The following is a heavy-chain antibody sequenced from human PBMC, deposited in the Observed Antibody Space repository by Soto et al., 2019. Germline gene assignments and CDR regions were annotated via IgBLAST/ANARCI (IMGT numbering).Heavy chain of an antibody. V-gene: IGHV3-21*01. Sequence: GGSLRLSCAASGFTFSSYSMNWVRQAPGKGLEWVSSISSSSSYIYYADSVKGRFTISRDNAKNSLYLQMNSLRAEDTAVYYCARAKTTKRHYEELELELFDYWGQGTLVTVSS. CDR3: ARAKTTKRHYEELELELFDY. D-gene: IGHD1-7*01. CDR2: ISSSSSYI. CDR1: GFTFSSYS. J-gene: IGHJ4*02.